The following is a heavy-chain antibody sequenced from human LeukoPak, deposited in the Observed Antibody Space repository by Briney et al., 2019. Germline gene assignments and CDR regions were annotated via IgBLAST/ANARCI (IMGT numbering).Heavy chain of an antibody. Sequence: ASVKVSCKASGYTFTSYGINWVRQSTGQGVEWRWGWGPNSGNTGYAQKFQGRVTMARNTSISTAYMELSSLRSEDTAVYYCASAMVRGGEGYYYYMDVWGKGTTVTVSS. CDR3: ASAMVRGGEGYYYYMDV. J-gene: IGHJ6*03. CDR1: GYTFTSYG. V-gene: IGHV1-8*02. D-gene: IGHD3-10*01. CDR2: WGPNSGNT.